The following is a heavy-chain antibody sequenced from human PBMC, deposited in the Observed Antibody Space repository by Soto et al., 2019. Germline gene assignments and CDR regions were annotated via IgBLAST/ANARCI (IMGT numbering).Heavy chain of an antibody. D-gene: IGHD6-25*01. CDR3: ARDREGDGYNFDY. Sequence: SVKGRFTISRDNAKNSLYLQMNSPRADDTAVYYCARDREGDGYNFDYWGQGTLVTVSS. V-gene: IGHV3-48*01. J-gene: IGHJ4*02.